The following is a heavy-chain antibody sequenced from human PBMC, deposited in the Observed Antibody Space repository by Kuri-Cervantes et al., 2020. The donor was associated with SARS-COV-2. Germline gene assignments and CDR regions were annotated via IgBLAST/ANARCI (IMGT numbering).Heavy chain of an antibody. D-gene: IGHD4-23*01. CDR3: VREVTFHYYYYYTDV. J-gene: IGHJ6*03. CDR2: IKQDGSEK. V-gene: IGHV3-7*01. CDR1: GFTFSSYW. Sequence: GGSLRLSCAASGFTFSSYWMSWARQAPGKGLEWVANIKQDGSEKYYVDSVKGRFTISRDNAKNSLYLQMNSLRAEDTAVFYCVREVTFHYYYYYTDVWGKGTTVTVSS.